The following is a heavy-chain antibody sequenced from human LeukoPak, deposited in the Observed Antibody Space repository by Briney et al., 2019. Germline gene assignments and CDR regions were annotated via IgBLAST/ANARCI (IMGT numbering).Heavy chain of an antibody. CDR3: ARDTSGSYYHFDY. CDR1: GYTFTAHY. CDR2: ISPNNGGR. V-gene: IGHV1-2*02. J-gene: IGHJ4*02. D-gene: IGHD1-26*01. Sequence: GASVKVSCKASGYTFTAHYIHWVRQAPGRGLEWMGWISPNNGGRGYAQKFQGRVTMTRDTSISTASMELSRLRSDDTAVYYCARDTSGSYYHFDYWGQGTLVTVSS.